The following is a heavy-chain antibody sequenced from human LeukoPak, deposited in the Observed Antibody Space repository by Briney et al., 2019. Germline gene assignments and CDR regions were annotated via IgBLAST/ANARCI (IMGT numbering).Heavy chain of an antibody. CDR2: IYYSGST. J-gene: IGHJ5*02. Sequence: SQTLSLTCTVSGGSISSGDYYWSWIRQPPGKGLEWIGYIYYSGSTNYNPSLKSRVTISVDTSKNQFSLKLSSVTAADTAVYYCARHRSCSSTSCYYNWFDPWGQGTLVTVSS. CDR3: ARHRSCSSTSCYYNWFDP. V-gene: IGHV4-30-4*01. CDR1: GGSISSGDYY. D-gene: IGHD2-2*01.